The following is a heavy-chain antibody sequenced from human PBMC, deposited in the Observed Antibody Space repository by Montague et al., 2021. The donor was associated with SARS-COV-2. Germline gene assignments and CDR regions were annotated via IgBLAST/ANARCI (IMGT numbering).Heavy chain of an antibody. J-gene: IGHJ5*02. D-gene: IGHD2-8*02. CDR1: GGSISGYF. CDR3: ARYHPVGGVRP. Sequence: SETLSLTCTVSGGSISGYFWSWIRQSPGKGLEWIGYIYYSGTTKYNPALKSRVAISLETSKNQFSLKLSSVTAADTAVYYCARYHPVGGVRPWGQGTLVTVSS. V-gene: IGHV4-59*08. CDR2: IYYSGTT.